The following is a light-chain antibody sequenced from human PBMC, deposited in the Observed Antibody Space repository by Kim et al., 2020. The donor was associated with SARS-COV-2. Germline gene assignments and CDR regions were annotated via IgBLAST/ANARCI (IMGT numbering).Light chain of an antibody. Sequence: SVGDRVPITCRSSQSISNYLNWYQKKPGKAPKLLIYAASNLQRGVPSRFIGRGSGTDFTLTIVSLQPEDFATYYCQQSYTIPLFTFGPGTKVDIK. V-gene: IGKV1-39*01. CDR2: AAS. J-gene: IGKJ3*01. CDR1: QSISNY. CDR3: QQSYTIPLFT.